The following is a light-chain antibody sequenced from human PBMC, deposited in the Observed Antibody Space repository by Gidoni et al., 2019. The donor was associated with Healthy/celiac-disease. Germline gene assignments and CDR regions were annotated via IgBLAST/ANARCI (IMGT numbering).Light chain of an antibody. CDR1: SNDIGVYNY. Sequence: QSITISCTGTSNDIGVYNYVSWYQQHPGKAPKLMIYEVFNRPSGVSDRFSGSKSGNTASLTISGLHPEDEAVYYCSSYINTATSVVFGGGTNLTVL. J-gene: IGLJ2*01. CDR2: EVF. CDR3: SSYINTATSVV. V-gene: IGLV2-14*03.